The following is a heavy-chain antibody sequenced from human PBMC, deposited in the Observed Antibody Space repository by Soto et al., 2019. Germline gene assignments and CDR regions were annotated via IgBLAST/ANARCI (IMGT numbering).Heavy chain of an antibody. D-gene: IGHD5-18*01. CDR2: INPSGGST. J-gene: IGHJ5*02. V-gene: IGHV1-46*01. CDR3: ARSGYSYGRGEGWFDP. Sequence: ASVKVSCKASGYTFTSYYMHWVRQAPGRGLEWMGIINPSGGSTSYAQKFQGRVTMTRDTSTSTVYMELSSLRSEDTAVYYCARSGYSYGRGEGWFDPWGQGTLVTVSS. CDR1: GYTFTSYY.